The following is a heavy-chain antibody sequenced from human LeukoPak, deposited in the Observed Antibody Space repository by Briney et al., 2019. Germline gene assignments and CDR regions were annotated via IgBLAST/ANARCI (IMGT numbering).Heavy chain of an antibody. V-gene: IGHV1-2*02. D-gene: IGHD6-6*01. CDR3: ARDGDSIAARPYYYYMDV. J-gene: IGHJ6*03. CDR1: GYTFTGYY. CDR2: INPNSGGT. Sequence: ASVKVSCKASGYTFTGYYMHWVRQAPGQGLECMGWINPNSGGTNYAQKVQRMVTMNRDTSISTAYMELSRLRSHDTAVYYCARDGDSIAARPYYYYMDVWGKGTTVTVSS.